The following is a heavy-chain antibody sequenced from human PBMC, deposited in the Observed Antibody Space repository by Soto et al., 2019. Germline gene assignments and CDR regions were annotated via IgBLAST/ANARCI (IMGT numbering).Heavy chain of an antibody. CDR2: IYWDDAK. CDR3: AHRVLRTVFGLVTTTAIYFDF. CDR1: GFSLTTSGVG. D-gene: IGHD3-3*01. V-gene: IGHV2-5*02. J-gene: IGHJ4*02. Sequence: QITLNESGPTVVRPTETLTLTCRFSGFSLTTSGVGVGWIRQSPGKAPEWLALIYWDDAKRYSASLKSRLTPTTATSKTQVVLTVSDLDPTDTATYYCAHRVLRTVFGLVTTTAIYFDFWGQGTPVAVSS.